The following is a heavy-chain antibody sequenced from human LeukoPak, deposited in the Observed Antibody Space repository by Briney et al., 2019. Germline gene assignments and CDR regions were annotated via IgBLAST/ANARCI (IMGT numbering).Heavy chain of an antibody. J-gene: IGHJ4*02. CDR2: IIPIFGTA. CDR3: ARGRGWQWLVRGFDY. V-gene: IGHV1-69*01. Sequence: ASVTVSCKASGGTFSSYAISWVRQAPGQGLEWMGGIIPIFGTANYAQEFQGRDTITADESTSTAYMELSSLRSEDTAVYYCARGRGWQWLVRGFDYWGQGTLVTVSS. D-gene: IGHD6-19*01. CDR1: GGTFSSYA.